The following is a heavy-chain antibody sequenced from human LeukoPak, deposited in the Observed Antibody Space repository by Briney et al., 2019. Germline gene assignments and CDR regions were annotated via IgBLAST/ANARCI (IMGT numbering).Heavy chain of an antibody. CDR2: INEDGSKI. V-gene: IGHV3-7*05. CDR1: GFRLDNYW. J-gene: IGHJ4*02. CDR3: ARWSHVSGRWFLDN. Sequence: GGPLRLSCEASGFRLDNYWMTWVRQAPGKGLEWVADINEDGSKIYSLDSVKGRFTISRDNAKSSLSLQLNTLRAEDTAVYYCARWSHVSGRWFLDNWGRGTLVSVSS. D-gene: IGHD3-10*01.